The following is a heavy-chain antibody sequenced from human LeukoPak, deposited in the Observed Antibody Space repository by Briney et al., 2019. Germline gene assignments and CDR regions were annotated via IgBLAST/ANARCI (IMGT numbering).Heavy chain of an antibody. V-gene: IGHV3-33*01. CDR3: ARDRRVASLDY. D-gene: IGHD5-12*01. CDR2: IWYDGSNK. Sequence: GGPLRHSCAASGFTFSSYGMHWVRQAPGKGLEWVAVIWYDGSNKYYADSVKGRFTISRDNSKNTLYLQMNSLRAEDTAVYYCARDRRVASLDYWGQGTLVTVSS. CDR1: GFTFSSYG. J-gene: IGHJ4*02.